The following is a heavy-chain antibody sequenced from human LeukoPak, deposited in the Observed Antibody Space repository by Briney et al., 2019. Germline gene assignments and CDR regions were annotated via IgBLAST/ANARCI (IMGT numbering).Heavy chain of an antibody. V-gene: IGHV5-51*01. Sequence: GESLQISCKASGYRFTSYWIGWVRRMPGKGLECMGIIHPGDSETRYSPSFQGQVTISADKSISTSYLQWSGLKASDTALYYCARRLGATQPYFDFWGQGALVTVSS. J-gene: IGHJ4*02. CDR1: GYRFTSYW. CDR3: ARRLGATQPYFDF. D-gene: IGHD1-26*01. CDR2: IHPGDSET.